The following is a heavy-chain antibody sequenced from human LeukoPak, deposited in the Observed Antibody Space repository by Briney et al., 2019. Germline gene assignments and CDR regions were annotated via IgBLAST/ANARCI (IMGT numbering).Heavy chain of an antibody. Sequence: SGPTLVNPTQTLTLTCTFSGSSLSASGMCVSWVRQPPGKALEWLARIDWDDYKYTSTSLKTRLTISKDTSKNQVVLTMTNMDPVDTGAYYCARTVRGIIQNFYYYDMDVWGQGTTVTVSS. CDR3: ARTVRGIIQNFYYYDMDV. CDR1: GSSLSASGMC. V-gene: IGHV2-70*11. J-gene: IGHJ6*02. D-gene: IGHD3-10*01. CDR2: IDWDDYK.